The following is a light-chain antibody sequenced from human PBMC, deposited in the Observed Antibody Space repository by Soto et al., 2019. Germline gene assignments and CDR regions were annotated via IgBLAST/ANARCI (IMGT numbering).Light chain of an antibody. CDR1: SSDVGGSKY. V-gene: IGLV2-11*01. J-gene: IGLJ3*02. Sequence: QSALTQPRSVSWSPGQSGTISFSGTSSDVGGSKYVSWYQQHPGKAPKLMIYDVTKRPSGVPDRFSGSKSGNTASLTISGLQAEDEADYYCCSYAGSYTVMFDGGTKLTVL. CDR3: CSYAGSYTVM. CDR2: DVT.